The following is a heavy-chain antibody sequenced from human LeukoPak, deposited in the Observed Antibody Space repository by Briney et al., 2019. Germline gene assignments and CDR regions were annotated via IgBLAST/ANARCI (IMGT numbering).Heavy chain of an antibody. D-gene: IGHD4-11*01. J-gene: IGHJ6*02. CDR1: GFTVSSNY. Sequence: GGSLRLSCAASGFTVSSNYMSWVRQAPGKGLEWVSVIYSGGSTYYADSVKGRFTISRDNSKNTLYLQVNSLRAEDTAVYYCATDYSPKYYYGMDVWGQGTTVTVSS. CDR3: ATDYSPKYYYGMDV. CDR2: IYSGGST. V-gene: IGHV3-53*01.